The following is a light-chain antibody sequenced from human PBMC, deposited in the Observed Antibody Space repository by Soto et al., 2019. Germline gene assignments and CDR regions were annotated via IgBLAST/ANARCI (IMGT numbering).Light chain of an antibody. CDR3: SSSTSSNTFV. J-gene: IGLJ1*01. Sequence: QSVLTQPASVSGAPGQSITISCTGTNSDVNYVSWHQQHPGKAPKLMIYEVINRSSGVSTRFSGSKSGNTASLTISGLQAEDEADYYCSSSTSSNTFVVGTGTKV. CDR1: NSDVNY. V-gene: IGLV2-14*01. CDR2: EVI.